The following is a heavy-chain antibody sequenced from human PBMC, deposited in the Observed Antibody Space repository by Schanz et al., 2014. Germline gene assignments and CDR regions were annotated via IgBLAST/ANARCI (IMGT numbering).Heavy chain of an antibody. CDR1: GFTVNTNY. Sequence: EVQLVESGGGLIQPGGSLRLSCAVSGFTVNTNYMSWVRQAPGKGLEWISSMYINSGSTQYADSVKGRFIISRYSSKNTLLLQMNSLRAEDTAVYFCARDGGRDDYNLAFDVWGQGTLVTVSS. J-gene: IGHJ3*01. D-gene: IGHD4-4*01. V-gene: IGHV3-53*01. CDR3: ARDGGRDDYNLAFDV. CDR2: MYINSGST.